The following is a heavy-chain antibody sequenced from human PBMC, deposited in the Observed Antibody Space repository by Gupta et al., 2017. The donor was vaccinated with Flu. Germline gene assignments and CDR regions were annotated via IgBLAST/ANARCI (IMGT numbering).Heavy chain of an antibody. V-gene: IGHV3-33*01. CDR3: ATPYCGGDCERADYYYGMDV. J-gene: IGHJ6*02. Sequence: QVQLVESGGGVVQPGRSLRLSCAASGFTFSSYGMNWVRQAPGKGLEWVAVIWYDGSNKYYADSVKGRFTISRDNSKNTLYLQMNSLRAEDTAVYYCATPYCGGDCERADYYYGMDVWGQGTTVTVSS. CDR2: IWYDGSNK. D-gene: IGHD2-21*02. CDR1: GFTFSSYG.